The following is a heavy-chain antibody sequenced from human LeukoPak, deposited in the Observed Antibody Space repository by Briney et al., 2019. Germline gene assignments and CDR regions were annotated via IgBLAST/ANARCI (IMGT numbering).Heavy chain of an antibody. CDR1: GFTFSSYA. J-gene: IGHJ4*02. CDR3: AKDKYGDYVLGD. D-gene: IGHD4-17*01. V-gene: IGHV3-23*01. Sequence: PGGSLRLSCAASGFTFSSYAMSCVRQAPGKGLEWVSAISGSGGSTYYADSVKGRFTISRDNSKNTLYLQMNSLRAEDTAVCYCAKDKYGDYVLGDWGQGTLVTVSS. CDR2: ISGSGGST.